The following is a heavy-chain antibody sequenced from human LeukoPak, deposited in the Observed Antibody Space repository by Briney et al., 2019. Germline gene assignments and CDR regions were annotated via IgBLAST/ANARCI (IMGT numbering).Heavy chain of an antibody. CDR2: IRGKAYGGTT. CDR1: GFTFGDYA. J-gene: IGHJ5*02. V-gene: IGHV3-49*04. Sequence: GGSLRLSCTASGFTFGDYAMSWVRQAPGKGLEWVGFIRGKAYGGTTEYAASVKGRFTISRDDSKSIAYLQMNSLKTEDTAVYYCTREIQHFWSGSNWFDPWGQGTLVTVSS. CDR3: TREIQHFWSGSNWFDP. D-gene: IGHD3-3*02.